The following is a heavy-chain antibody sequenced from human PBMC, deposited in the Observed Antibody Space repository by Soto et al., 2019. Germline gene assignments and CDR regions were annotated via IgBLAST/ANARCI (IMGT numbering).Heavy chain of an antibody. CDR2: VYDSGTS. V-gene: IGHV4-59*01. CDR1: GGSMNSYY. D-gene: IGHD2-21*01. CDR3: ARYSPPKKSFDSNPGWLDA. Sequence: QVQLQESGPGLVLPSETLSLTCTVSGGSMNSYYSTWVRQPPGQGLEWIGYVYDSGTSKYNASLDSRIIMSQDKSRNQFSLRLIYVTAVDTAVYFCARYSPPKKSFDSNPGWLDAWGQGTLVAVS. J-gene: IGHJ5*02.